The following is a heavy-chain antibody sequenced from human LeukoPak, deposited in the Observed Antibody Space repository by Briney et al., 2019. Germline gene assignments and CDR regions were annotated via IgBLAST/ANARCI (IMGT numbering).Heavy chain of an antibody. J-gene: IGHJ4*02. Sequence: GGSLRLSCAASGFTFSGSAMHWVRRASGKGLEWVGRIRSKANSYATAYAASVKGRFTISRDDSKNTAYLQMNSLKIEDTAVYYCTKVGAEFDYWGQGTLVTVSS. V-gene: IGHV3-73*01. CDR3: TKVGAEFDY. CDR2: IRSKANSYAT. CDR1: GFTFSGSA. D-gene: IGHD1-26*01.